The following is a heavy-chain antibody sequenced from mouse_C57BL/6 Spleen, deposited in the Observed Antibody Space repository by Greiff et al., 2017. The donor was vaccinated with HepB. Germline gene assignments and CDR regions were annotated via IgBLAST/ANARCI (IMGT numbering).Heavy chain of an antibody. CDR2: ISSGGSYT. CDR3: ARQAYSPDFDV. CDR1: GFTFSSYG. V-gene: IGHV5-6*01. J-gene: IGHJ1*03. Sequence: EVMLVESGGDLVKPGGSLKLSCAASGFTFSSYGMSWVRQTPDKRLEWVATISSGGSYTYYPDSVKGRFTISRDNAKNTLYLEMSSLKSEDTAMYYCARQAYSPDFDVWGTGTTVTVAS. D-gene: IGHD2-12*01.